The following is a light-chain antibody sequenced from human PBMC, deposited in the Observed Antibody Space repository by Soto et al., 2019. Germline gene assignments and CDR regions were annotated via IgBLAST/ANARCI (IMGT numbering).Light chain of an antibody. J-gene: IGKJ5*01. V-gene: IGKV2-30*01. CDR2: KIF. Sequence: DVVMTQSPLSLPVTLGQPASISCKSSQSLVYSYGNTYLKRVQQRPSQTPRRLIYKIFNRGFGVPDRFSGRGSGTDFTLKISRVEAEDIGVYYCMQGTHWPPTFGQGTRLEIK. CDR3: MQGTHWPPT. CDR1: QSLVYSYGNTY.